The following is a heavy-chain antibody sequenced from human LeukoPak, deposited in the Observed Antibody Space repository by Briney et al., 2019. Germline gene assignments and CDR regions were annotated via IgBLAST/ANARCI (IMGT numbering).Heavy chain of an antibody. V-gene: IGHV3-7*01. Sequence: GGSLRLSCAASGFTFSSSWMSWVRQAPGKGLEWVANINQDGSTKQYGDSVKGRFTISRDNAKNSLYVQMNSLRGEDTAVYYCARKTGGSLDIWGQGTMVTVSS. J-gene: IGHJ3*02. CDR1: GFTFSSSW. CDR2: INQDGSTK. CDR3: ARKTGGSLDI. D-gene: IGHD7-27*01.